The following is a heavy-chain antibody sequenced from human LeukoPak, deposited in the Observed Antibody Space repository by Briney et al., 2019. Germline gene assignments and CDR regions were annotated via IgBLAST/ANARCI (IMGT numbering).Heavy chain of an antibody. CDR2: VDPEDGET. CDR1: GYTLTELS. D-gene: IGHD3-10*01. CDR3: ATDPNYYGSGSLDY. J-gene: IGHJ4*02. Sequence: ASVKVSCKVSGYTLTELSMHWVRQAPGKGLEWMGSVDPEDGETIYAQKFQGRVTMTEDTSTDTVYMELSSLRSEDTAMYYCATDPNYYGSGSLDYWGQGTLVAVSS. V-gene: IGHV1-24*01.